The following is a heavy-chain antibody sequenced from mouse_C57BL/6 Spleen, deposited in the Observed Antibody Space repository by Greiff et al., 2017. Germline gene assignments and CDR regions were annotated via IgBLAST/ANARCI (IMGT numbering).Heavy chain of an antibody. Sequence: VQLQQPGAELVKPGASVKLSCKASGYTFTSYWMQWVKQRPGQGLEWIGEIDPSDSYTNYNQKFKGKATLTVDTSSSTAYMQLSSLTSEDSAVYYCARSPDGYYVAMDYWGQGTSVTVSS. J-gene: IGHJ4*01. V-gene: IGHV1-50*01. CDR3: ARSPDGYYVAMDY. D-gene: IGHD2-3*01. CDR1: GYTFTSYW. CDR2: IDPSDSYT.